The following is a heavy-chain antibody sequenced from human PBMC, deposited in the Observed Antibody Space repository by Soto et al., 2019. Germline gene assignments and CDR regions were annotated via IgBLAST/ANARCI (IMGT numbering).Heavy chain of an antibody. CDR3: STGLMVVVVAATAAFDI. CDR2: IQSKTDGGTT. V-gene: IGHV3-15*01. J-gene: IGHJ3*02. D-gene: IGHD2-15*01. CDR1: GFTFSNAW. Sequence: PGGSLRLSCTASGFTFSNAWMSWVRQAPGKGLEWVGRIQSKTDGGTTDYAAPVKGRFTISRDDSKNTLYLQMNSLKTEDTAVYYCSTGLMVVVVAATAAFDIWGPGTMLTV.